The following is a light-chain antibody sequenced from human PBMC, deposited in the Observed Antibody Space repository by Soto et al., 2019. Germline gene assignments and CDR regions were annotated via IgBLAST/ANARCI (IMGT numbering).Light chain of an antibody. CDR1: QSISTW. J-gene: IGKJ2*01. Sequence: LSXSVXXRXTITCRASQSISTWSAWYQQKPGKAPRLLIHDVSSLQSGVPSRFSGSGSGTEFTLTISSLQPDDFASYYCLQYDSRYTFGQGTKV. CDR3: LQYDSRYT. V-gene: IGKV1-5*01. CDR2: DVS.